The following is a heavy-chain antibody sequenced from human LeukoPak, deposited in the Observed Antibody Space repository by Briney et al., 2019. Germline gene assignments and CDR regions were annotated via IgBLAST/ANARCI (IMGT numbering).Heavy chain of an antibody. Sequence: GESLKISCKGSGYNFNTYWVAWVRQLPGKGLEWMGIIRPMNSDVRYSPSFQGQVTISADKSISTAYLQWSSLKASDTAMYYCARLSGYSYGAPLDYWGQGTLVTVSS. J-gene: IGHJ4*02. D-gene: IGHD5-18*01. CDR3: ARLSGYSYGAPLDY. CDR2: IRPMNSDV. V-gene: IGHV5-51*01. CDR1: GYNFNTYW.